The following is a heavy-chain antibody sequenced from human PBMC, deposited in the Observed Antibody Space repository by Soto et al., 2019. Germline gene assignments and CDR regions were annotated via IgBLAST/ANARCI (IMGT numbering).Heavy chain of an antibody. J-gene: IGHJ4*02. CDR1: GDSISNGYYT. CDR2: IYNSVNT. V-gene: IGHV4-30-4*01. CDR3: ARGPSGDKVDY. Sequence: QVQLQESGPGLVEPSQTLSLTCTVSGDSISNGYYTWSWIRQPPGKDLEWIGHIYNSVNTYSNPSLKRRVTISADTSKNQFSLKLSSVTAADTAVYYCARGPSGDKVDYWGQGTLVTGSS. D-gene: IGHD3-10*01.